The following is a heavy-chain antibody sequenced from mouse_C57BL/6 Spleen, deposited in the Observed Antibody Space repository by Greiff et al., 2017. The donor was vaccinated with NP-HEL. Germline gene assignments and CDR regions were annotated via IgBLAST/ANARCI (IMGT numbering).Heavy chain of an antibody. CDR1: GYTFTSYW. V-gene: IGHV1-55*01. CDR2: IYPGSGST. D-gene: IGHD2-1*01. Sequence: LQQPGAELVKPGASVKMSCKASGYTFTSYWITWVKQRPGQGLEWIGDIYPGSGSTNYNEKFKSKATLTVDTSSSTAYMQLSSLTSEDSAVYYCAREGHLLWPVFDYWGQGTTLTVSS. CDR3: AREGHLLWPVFDY. J-gene: IGHJ2*01.